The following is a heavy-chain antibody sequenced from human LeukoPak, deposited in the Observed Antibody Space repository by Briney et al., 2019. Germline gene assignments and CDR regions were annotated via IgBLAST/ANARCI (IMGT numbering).Heavy chain of an antibody. CDR2: IYYSGST. Sequence: SQTLSLTCTVSGGSISSGDYYWSWIRQPPGKGLEWIGYIYYSGSTYYNPSLKSRVTISVDTSKNQFSLKLSSVTAADTAVYYCASLSSAPGPPIDYWGQGTLVTVSS. CDR3: ASLSSAPGPPIDY. CDR1: GGSISSGDYY. D-gene: IGHD2/OR15-2a*01. V-gene: IGHV4-30-4*08. J-gene: IGHJ4*02.